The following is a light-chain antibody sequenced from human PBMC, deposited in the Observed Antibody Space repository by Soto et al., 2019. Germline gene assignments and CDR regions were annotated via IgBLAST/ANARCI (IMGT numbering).Light chain of an antibody. Sequence: QSALTQPAFVFGSAGQSITISCSGTMRDVGAYNLYSWYQQHPGTAPKLIIYEVRNRPSGISSRFSGSRSGNTASLTISGLQPEDEGDYYCSAYTARSTLVFGGGTKVTVL. CDR3: SAYTARSTLV. CDR1: MRDVGAYNL. J-gene: IGLJ3*02. CDR2: EVR. V-gene: IGLV2-14*01.